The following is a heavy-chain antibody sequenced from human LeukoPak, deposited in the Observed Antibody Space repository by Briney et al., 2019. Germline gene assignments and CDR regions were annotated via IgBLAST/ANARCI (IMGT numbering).Heavy chain of an antibody. J-gene: IGHJ4*02. Sequence: PSETLSLTCAVYGGSFSGYYWSWIRQPPGKGLEWIGEINHSGSTNYNPSLKSRVTISVDTSKYQFSLKLSSVTAADTAVYYCARGIRGDTAVDYWGQGTLVTVSS. V-gene: IGHV4-34*01. CDR1: GGSFSGYY. D-gene: IGHD5-18*01. CDR2: INHSGST. CDR3: ARGIRGDTAVDY.